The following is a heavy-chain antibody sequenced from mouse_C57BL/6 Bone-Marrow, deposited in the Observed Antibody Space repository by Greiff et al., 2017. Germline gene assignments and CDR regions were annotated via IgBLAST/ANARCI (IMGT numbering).Heavy chain of an antibody. V-gene: IGHV8-8*01. J-gene: IGHJ2*01. CDR1: GFSLSTFGMG. CDR3: ARGNYYSSRIRSGD. D-gene: IGHD1-1*01. CDR2: MWWDDDK. Sequence: QVTLKVSGPGILQPSQTLSLSCSFSGFSLSTFGMGVGWIRPPSGKGLEWLALMWWDDDKYYKPALKSQLTISKDTSKNQVFLKIAHVDTAGTATNYCARGNYYSSRIRSGDWGQGTTLTVSA.